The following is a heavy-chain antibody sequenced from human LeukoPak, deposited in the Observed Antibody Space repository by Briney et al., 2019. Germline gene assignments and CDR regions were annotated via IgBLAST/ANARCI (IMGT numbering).Heavy chain of an antibody. Sequence: ASVKVCCKASGYTFTSYGMHWVSQAPGQRLEWMGWSNAGNGNTKYSQKFQGRVTITRDTSASTAYMELSSLRSEDTAVYYCARSNPGDIVVVPAATELDYWGQGTLVIVSS. CDR2: SNAGNGNT. CDR3: ARSNPGDIVVVPAATELDY. V-gene: IGHV1-3*01. J-gene: IGHJ4*02. D-gene: IGHD2-2*01. CDR1: GYTFTSYG.